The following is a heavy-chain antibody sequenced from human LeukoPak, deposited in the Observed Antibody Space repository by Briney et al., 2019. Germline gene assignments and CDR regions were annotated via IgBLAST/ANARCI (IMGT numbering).Heavy chain of an antibody. Sequence: PGGSLRLSCTAYGFIFGDHAMSWVRQAPGKGLEWVSAISGSGGSTYYADSVKGRFTISRDNSKNTLYLQMNSLRAEDTAVYYCAKDSATVTTGDYWGQGTLVTVSS. V-gene: IGHV3-23*01. CDR1: GFIFGDHA. CDR2: ISGSGGST. D-gene: IGHD4-17*01. J-gene: IGHJ4*02. CDR3: AKDSATVTTGDY.